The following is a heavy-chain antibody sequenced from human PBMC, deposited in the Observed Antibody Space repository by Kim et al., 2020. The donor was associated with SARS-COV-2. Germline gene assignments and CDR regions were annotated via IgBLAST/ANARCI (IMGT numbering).Heavy chain of an antibody. CDR1: GFTFSSYG. V-gene: IGHV3-33*06. CDR2: IWYDGSNK. J-gene: IGHJ4*02. D-gene: IGHD2-15*01. Sequence: GGSLRLSCAASGFTFSSYGMHWVRQAPGKGLEWVAVIWYDGSNKYYADSVKGRFTISRDNSKNTLYLQMNSLRAEDTAVYYCAKEERWYGGNAYDYWGQGTLVTVSS. CDR3: AKEERWYGGNAYDY.